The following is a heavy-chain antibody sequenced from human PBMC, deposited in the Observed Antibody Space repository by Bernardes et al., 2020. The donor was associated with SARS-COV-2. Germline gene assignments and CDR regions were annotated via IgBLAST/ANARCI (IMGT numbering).Heavy chain of an antibody. CDR2: IYYSGST. J-gene: IGHJ6*02. Sequence: SKTLYVTCTVSGGSISSYYWSWIRQPPGKGLEWIGYIYYSGSTNYNPSLKSRVTISVDTSKNQFSLKLSSVTAADTAVYYCARDLLRPGDVWGQGTTVTVSS. CDR1: GGSISSYY. CDR3: ARDLLRPGDV. D-gene: IGHD1-26*01. V-gene: IGHV4-59*01.